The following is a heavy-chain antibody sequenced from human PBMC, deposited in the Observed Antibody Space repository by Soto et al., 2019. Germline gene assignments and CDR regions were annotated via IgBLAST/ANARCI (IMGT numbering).Heavy chain of an antibody. V-gene: IGHV5-51*01. J-gene: IGHJ3*02. CDR2: IYPGDSDT. CDR1: GYSFTSYW. CDR3: ASSIIVNGIVGATDAFDI. D-gene: IGHD1-26*01. Sequence: GESLKISCKGSGYSFTSYWIGWVRQMPGKGLEWMGIIYPGDSDTRYSPSFQGQVTISADKSISTAYLQWSSLKASDTAMYYCASSIIVNGIVGATDAFDIWGQGTMVTVSS.